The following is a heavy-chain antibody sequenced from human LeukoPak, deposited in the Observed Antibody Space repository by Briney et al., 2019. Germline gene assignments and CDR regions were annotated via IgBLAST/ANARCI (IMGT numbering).Heavy chain of an antibody. CDR2: IRYDGSTQ. CDR3: AKSLGTVTSLYYYYGMDV. Sequence: PGGSLRLSCAASGFSFASYGMHWVRQAPGKGLEWVAVIRYDGSTQYYGDSMKGRSTISRDNSKNTLYLQMNSLRAEDTAVYYCAKSLGTVTSLYYYYGMDVWGQGTTVTVSS. D-gene: IGHD4-17*01. J-gene: IGHJ6*02. V-gene: IGHV3-30*02. CDR1: GFSFASYG.